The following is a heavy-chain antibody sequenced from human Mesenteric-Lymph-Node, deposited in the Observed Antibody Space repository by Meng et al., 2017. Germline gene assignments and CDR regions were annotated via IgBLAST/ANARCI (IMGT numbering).Heavy chain of an antibody. D-gene: IGHD5-18*01. J-gene: IGHJ4*02. CDR1: GGTFSSYA. CDR3: ARRSADTAMVTWKFYFDY. Sequence: SVKVSCKASGGTFSSYAISWVRQAPGQGLEWMGGIIPIFGTANYAQKFQGRVTITTDESTSTAYMELSSLRSEDTAVYYCARRSADTAMVTWKFYFDYWGQGTLVTVSS. CDR2: IIPIFGTA. V-gene: IGHV1-69*05.